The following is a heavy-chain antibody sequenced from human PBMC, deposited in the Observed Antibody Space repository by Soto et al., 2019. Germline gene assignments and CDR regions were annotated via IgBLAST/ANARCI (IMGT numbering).Heavy chain of an antibody. D-gene: IGHD4-17*01. CDR1: GGSISSSSYY. CDR3: ASYTMTTVTTFWFDP. CDR2: IYYSGST. J-gene: IGHJ5*02. V-gene: IGHV4-39*01. Sequence: QLQLQESGPGLVKPSETLSLTCTVSGGSISSSSYYWGWIRQPPGKGLEWIGSIYYSGSTYYNPSLKSRVTISVDTSKNQFSLKLSSVTAADTAVYYCASYTMTTVTTFWFDPWGQGTLVTVSS.